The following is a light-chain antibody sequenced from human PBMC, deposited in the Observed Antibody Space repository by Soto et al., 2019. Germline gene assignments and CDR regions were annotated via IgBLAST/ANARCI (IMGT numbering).Light chain of an antibody. CDR3: QQYESSPLT. CDR2: RAS. CDR1: QSVSSAL. J-gene: IGKJ4*01. V-gene: IGKV3-20*01. Sequence: EMVLTQSPDTLSLSPGERATLSFSASQSVSSALLAWYQQKPGQAPRLLIYRASTRATGIPDRFTGSGSGTDFTLTISRLEPEDFAVYYCQQYESSPLTFGGGTKVEIK.